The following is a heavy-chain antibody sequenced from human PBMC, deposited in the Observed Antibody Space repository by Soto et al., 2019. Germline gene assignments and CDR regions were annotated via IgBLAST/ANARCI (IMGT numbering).Heavy chain of an antibody. CDR3: AGGSSKSWFDP. CDR1: GGSISSGGYY. D-gene: IGHD6-6*01. J-gene: IGHJ5*02. V-gene: IGHV4-31*03. CDR2: IYYNGNT. Sequence: QVQLQESGPGLVKASQTLSLTCTVSGGSISSGGYYWSWIRQHPGKGLEWIGYIYYNGNTYYNPSLKSRITLSLDTSKNQFSLKLTSVTAADPAVYYCAGGSSKSWFDPWGQGTLVTVSS.